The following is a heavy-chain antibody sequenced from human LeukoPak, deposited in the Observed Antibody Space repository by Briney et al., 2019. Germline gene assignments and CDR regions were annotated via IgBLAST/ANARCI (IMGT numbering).Heavy chain of an antibody. CDR3: ARDRGLIAAAGPEDWFDP. D-gene: IGHD6-13*01. CDR2: IYHSGST. V-gene: IGHV4-30-2*01. J-gene: IGHJ5*02. CDR1: GGSISSGGYY. Sequence: SQTLSLTCTVSGGSISSGGYYWSWIRQPPGKGLEWIGYIYHSGSTYYNPSLKSRVTISVDRSKNQFSLKLSSVTAADTAVYYCARDRGLIAAAGPEDWFDPWGQGTLVTVSS.